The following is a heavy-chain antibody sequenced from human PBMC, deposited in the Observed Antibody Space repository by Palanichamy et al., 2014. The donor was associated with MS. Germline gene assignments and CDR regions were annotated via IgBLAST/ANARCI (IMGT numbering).Heavy chain of an antibody. CDR2: IYYSGST. CDR3: ARHHAAGLSPYGSGLNWFDP. J-gene: IGHJ5*02. CDR1: GGSISSSSYY. V-gene: IGHV4-39*01. Sequence: QLQLQESGPGLVKPSETLSLTCTVSGGSISSSSYYWGWIRQPPGKGLEWIGSIYYSGSTYYNPSLKSRVTISVDTSKNQFSLKLSSVTAADTAVYYCARHHAAGLSPYGSGLNWFDPWGQGTLVTVSS. D-gene: IGHD3-10*01.